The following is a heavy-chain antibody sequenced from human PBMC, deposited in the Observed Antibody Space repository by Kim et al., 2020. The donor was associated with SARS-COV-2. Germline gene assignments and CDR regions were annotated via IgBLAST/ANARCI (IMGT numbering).Heavy chain of an antibody. CDR2: IYYNGNI. D-gene: IGHD1-26*01. CDR3: ARGSSSGVDP. Sequence: SETLSLTCTISGGSPSGSYWSWIRQPPGRRLEWIAYIYYNGNINYNPSLKSRVTISIDTSKNQFFLKLTSVTAADTAIYYCARGSSSGVDPWGQGTLVTVSS. CDR1: GGSPSGSY. J-gene: IGHJ5*02. V-gene: IGHV4-59*01.